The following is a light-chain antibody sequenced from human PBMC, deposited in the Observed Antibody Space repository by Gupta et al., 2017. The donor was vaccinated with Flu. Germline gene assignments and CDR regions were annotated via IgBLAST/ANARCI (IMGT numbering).Light chain of an antibody. V-gene: IGLV1-51*01. CDR1: GSNIGNNY. CDR3: CSWDCSLSAYV. CDR2: DND. Sequence: QSVLTQQPSLSADPGQKVTISCSGSGSNIGNNYVSWYQQFPGAAPKLLIFDNDKRTSGIPDRFSGSKSGTSATLYIPELQPGDEADYYCCSWDCSLSAYVFVTGTKVSVL. J-gene: IGLJ1*01.